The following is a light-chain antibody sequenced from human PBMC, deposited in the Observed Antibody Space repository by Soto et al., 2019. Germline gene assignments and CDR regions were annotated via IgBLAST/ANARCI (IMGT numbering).Light chain of an antibody. J-gene: IGKJ4*02. CDR1: QSVSSSY. V-gene: IGKV3-20*01. CDR2: GAS. CDR3: QQDGSSPLT. Sequence: EIVLTQPRVSLSLYPRERATLSCRASQSVSSSYLAWYQQKPGQAPRLLIYGASSRATGIPDRFSGSGSGTDCTLTISKLEPEDLAVYYCQQDGSSPLTLCGGTKVEIK.